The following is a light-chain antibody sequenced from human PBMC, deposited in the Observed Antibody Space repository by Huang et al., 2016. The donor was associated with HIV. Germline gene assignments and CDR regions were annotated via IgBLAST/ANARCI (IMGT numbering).Light chain of an antibody. V-gene: IGKV2-28*01. CDR3: MQALQTPRT. Sequence: DIVMTQSPLSLPVTPGEPASISCRSSQTLLQSKGYNYLDWYLQKPGQSPQLLIYLGSNRAPGVPDRFSGSGSGTEFTLKISRVEAEDVGVYYCMQALQTPRTFGQGTKVEIK. J-gene: IGKJ1*01. CDR1: QTLLQSKGYNY. CDR2: LGS.